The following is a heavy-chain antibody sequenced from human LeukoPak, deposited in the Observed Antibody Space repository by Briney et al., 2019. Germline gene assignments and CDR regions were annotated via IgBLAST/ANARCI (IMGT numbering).Heavy chain of an antibody. CDR3: ARDAWGYDSAAFDI. J-gene: IGHJ3*02. V-gene: IGHV4-31*03. D-gene: IGHD3-22*01. Sequence: SQTLSLTCTVSGGSLSSGGYYWILIRQHPGKGLEWVGYIYYSGSTYYNPSLKSRVTISVDTSKNQFSLKLSSVTAADTAVYYCARDAWGYDSAAFDIWGQGTMVTVSS. CDR1: GGSLSSGGYY. CDR2: IYYSGST.